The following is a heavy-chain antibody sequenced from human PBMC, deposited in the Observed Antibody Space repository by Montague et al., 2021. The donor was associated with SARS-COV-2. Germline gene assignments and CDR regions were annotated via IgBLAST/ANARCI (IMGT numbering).Heavy chain of an antibody. Sequence: SETLSLTCTVSGGSITGYYWSWLRRYPGKGLEWIAYIYDGGAVNYNPSLGSRVTISTDTSKNQLSLKVNSVTAADTAVYCCVRDHPYGGPRGAYDIWGQGTVVTVSS. J-gene: IGHJ3*02. CDR1: GGSITGYY. CDR3: VRDHPYGGPRGAYDI. CDR2: IYDGGAV. V-gene: IGHV4-59*01. D-gene: IGHD4-23*01.